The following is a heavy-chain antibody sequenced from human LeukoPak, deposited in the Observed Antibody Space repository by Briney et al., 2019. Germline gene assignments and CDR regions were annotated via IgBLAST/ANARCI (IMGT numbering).Heavy chain of an antibody. J-gene: IGHJ4*02. CDR3: APLPADIVVVVAAD. CDR1: GFTFSSYW. D-gene: IGHD2-15*01. CDR2: IKQDGSEK. V-gene: IGHV3-7*01. Sequence: GGSLRLSCSASGFTFSSYWMSWVRQAPGKGLEWVANIKQDGSEKYYVDSVKGRFTISRDNDKNSLYLQMNSLRAEDTAVYYCAPLPADIVVVVAADWGQGTLVTVSS.